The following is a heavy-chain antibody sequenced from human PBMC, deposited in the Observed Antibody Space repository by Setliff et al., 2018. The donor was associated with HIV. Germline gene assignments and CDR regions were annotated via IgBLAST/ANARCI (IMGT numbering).Heavy chain of an antibody. J-gene: IGHJ4*02. CDR3: ARVVPDSSGYWSLVGGYYFDY. V-gene: IGHV4-39*07. CDR2: INHSGST. Sequence: SETLSLTCTVSGGSISSSSYYWGWIRQPPGKGLEWIGEINHSGSTNYNPSLKRRVTISVDTSKNQFSLKLSSVTAADTAVYYCARVVPDSSGYWSLVGGYYFDYWGQGTLVTVSS. CDR1: GGSISSSSYY. D-gene: IGHD3-22*01.